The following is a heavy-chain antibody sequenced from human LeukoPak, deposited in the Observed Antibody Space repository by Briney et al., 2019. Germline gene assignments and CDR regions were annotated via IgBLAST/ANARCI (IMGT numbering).Heavy chain of an antibody. V-gene: IGHV1-69*04. D-gene: IGHD3-10*01. CDR3: ARVTYGSGSYYYYYYGMDV. J-gene: IGHJ6*02. Sequence: SVKVSCKASGGTFSSYAISWVRQAPGQGLEWMGRIIPILGIANYAQKFQGRVTMTTDTSTSTACMELRSLRSDDTAVYYCARVTYGSGSYYYYYYGMDVWGQGTTVTVSS. CDR1: GGTFSSYA. CDR2: IIPILGIA.